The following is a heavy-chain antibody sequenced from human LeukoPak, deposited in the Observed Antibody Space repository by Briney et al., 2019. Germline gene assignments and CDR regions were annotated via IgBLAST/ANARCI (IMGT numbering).Heavy chain of an antibody. CDR2: ISSSSSYI. D-gene: IGHD1-26*01. J-gene: IGHJ6*03. V-gene: IGHV3-21*01. Sequence: PGGSLRLSCAASGFTFSSYSMNWVRQAPGKGLEWVSSISSSSSYIYYADSVKGRFTISRDNAKNSLYLQMNSLRAEDTAVYYCARDGASGSYYSLLNYYYYMDVWGKGTTVTVSS. CDR1: GFTFSSYS. CDR3: ARDGASGSYYSLLNYYYYMDV.